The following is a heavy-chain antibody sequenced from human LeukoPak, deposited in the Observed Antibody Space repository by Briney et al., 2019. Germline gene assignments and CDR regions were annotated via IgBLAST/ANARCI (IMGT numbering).Heavy chain of an antibody. CDR3: ATGKRGPRPFDY. Sequence: GGSLRLSCAASGFTFGNYAMSWVRQAPGKGLEWVSGISGSGGSTYYADSVKGRFTISRDNSKTTLYLQMNSLRAEDTAVYYCATGKRGPRPFDYWGQGTLVTVSS. J-gene: IGHJ4*02. D-gene: IGHD3-10*01. V-gene: IGHV3-23*01. CDR2: ISGSGGST. CDR1: GFTFGNYA.